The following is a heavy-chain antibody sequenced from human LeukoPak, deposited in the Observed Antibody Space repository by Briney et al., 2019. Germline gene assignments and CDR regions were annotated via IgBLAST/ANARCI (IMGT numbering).Heavy chain of an antibody. D-gene: IGHD3-22*01. CDR3: AAGPRYISGYYRSFDY. CDR1: GGSISSYY. Sequence: SETLSLTCTVSGGSISSYYWSWIRQPPGKGLEWIGYISYSGSINYNPSLKSRLTISVDTSKNQFSLKLSSVTAADTAVYYCAAGPRYISGYYRSFDYWGQGTLVTVSS. CDR2: ISYSGSI. J-gene: IGHJ4*02. V-gene: IGHV4-59*01.